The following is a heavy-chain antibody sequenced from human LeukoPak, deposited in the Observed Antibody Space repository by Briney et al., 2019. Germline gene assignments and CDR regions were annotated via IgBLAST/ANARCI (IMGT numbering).Heavy chain of an antibody. J-gene: IGHJ4*02. CDR2: ISYDGTNK. CDR3: AKDDRGNEAPFDY. CDR1: GVTFCNYN. Sequence: PLRSLRLSSAASGVTFCNYNMHWVPHAPGKGLEWVAVISYDGTNKYYADSVKGRFTISRDNSKNTLHLQMNSLRAEDTAVYYCAKDDRGNEAPFDYWGQGTLVTVSS. V-gene: IGHV3-30*18.